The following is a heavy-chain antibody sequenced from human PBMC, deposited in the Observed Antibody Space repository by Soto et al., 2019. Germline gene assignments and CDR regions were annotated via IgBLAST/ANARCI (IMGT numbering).Heavy chain of an antibody. V-gene: IGHV3-15*01. CDR3: VTNLNYYDSGRRSA. D-gene: IGHD3-10*01. Sequence: EVQLVESGGGLVKPGESLRLSCAASGFTFINAWLSWVRQAPGKRLEWVGRIRGRAHGGTTDYAAPVNGRFTVSRDDSQNMVFLQMNSLRTEDTALYYCVTNLNYYDSGRRSAWGQGTLVTVSS. CDR2: IRGRAHGGTT. CDR1: GFTFINAW. J-gene: IGHJ5*02.